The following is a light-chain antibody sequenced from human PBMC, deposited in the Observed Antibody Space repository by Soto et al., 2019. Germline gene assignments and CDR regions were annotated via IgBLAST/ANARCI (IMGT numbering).Light chain of an antibody. Sequence: EIVLTQSPGTLSLSPGERATLSCRASQSVNSNSLAWYRKKPGQAPRLLIYGASSRATGIPDRISGSGSGTDFTLTISRLEPEDFAVFYCQHYGNSPTFGRGTNLEIK. CDR2: GAS. V-gene: IGKV3-20*01. CDR3: QHYGNSPT. CDR1: QSVNSNS. J-gene: IGKJ2*01.